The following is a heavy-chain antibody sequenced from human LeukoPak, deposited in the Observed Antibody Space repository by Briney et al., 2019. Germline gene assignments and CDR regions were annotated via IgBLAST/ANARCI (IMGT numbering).Heavy chain of an antibody. D-gene: IGHD1-1*01. Sequence: GRSLRLSCAASGFTFSSYGMHWVRQAPGKGLEWVAVISYDGSNKYYADSVKGRFTISRDNSKNTLYLQMNSLRAEDTAVYYCARDLSWNDGSDYWGQGTLVTVSS. J-gene: IGHJ4*02. V-gene: IGHV3-30*03. CDR1: GFTFSSYG. CDR3: ARDLSWNDGSDY. CDR2: ISYDGSNK.